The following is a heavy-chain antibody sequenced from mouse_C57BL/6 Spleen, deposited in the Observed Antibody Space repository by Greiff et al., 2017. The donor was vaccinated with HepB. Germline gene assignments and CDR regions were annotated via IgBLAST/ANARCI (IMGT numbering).Heavy chain of an antibody. J-gene: IGHJ4*01. Sequence: QVQLQQPGAELVRPGTSVKLSCKASGYTFTSYWMHWVKQRPGQGLEWIGVIDPSDSYTNYNQKFKGKATLTVDTSSSTAYMQLGSLTSEDSAVYYCARLGGDWGQGTSVTVSS. CDR3: ARLGGD. CDR2: IDPSDSYT. V-gene: IGHV1-59*01. CDR1: GYTFTSYW.